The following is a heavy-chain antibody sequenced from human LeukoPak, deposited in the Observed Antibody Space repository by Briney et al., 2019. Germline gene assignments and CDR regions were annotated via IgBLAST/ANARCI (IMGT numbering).Heavy chain of an antibody. CDR1: GFTFSSYS. J-gene: IGHJ4*02. D-gene: IGHD5-18*01. V-gene: IGHV3-21*01. CDR2: ISSSSSYI. CDR3: ARSSYGYAFFDF. Sequence: GGSLRLSCAASGFTFSSYSVNWVRQAPGKGLEWVSSISSSSSYIYYADSVKGRFTISRDNAKNSLYLQMNSLRAEDTAVYYCARSSYGYAFFDFWGQGALVTVSS.